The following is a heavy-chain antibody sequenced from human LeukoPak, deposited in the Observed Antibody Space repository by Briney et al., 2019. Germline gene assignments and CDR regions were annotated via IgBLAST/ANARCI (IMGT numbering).Heavy chain of an antibody. CDR3: AKISSSWYFYYFDY. CDR2: ISGSGGST. V-gene: IGHV3-23*01. Sequence: PGGSLRLSCAASGFTFSSYAMSWVRQAPGKGLEWVSAISGSGGSTYYADSVKGRFTISRDNSKNTLYLQMNSVRAEDTAVYYCAKISSSWYFYYFDYWGQGTLVTVSS. CDR1: GFTFSSYA. D-gene: IGHD6-13*01. J-gene: IGHJ4*02.